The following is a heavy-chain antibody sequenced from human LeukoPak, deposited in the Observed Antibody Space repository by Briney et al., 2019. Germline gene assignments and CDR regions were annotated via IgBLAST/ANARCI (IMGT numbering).Heavy chain of an antibody. J-gene: IGHJ4*02. Sequence: ASVKLSCKASGYTFTSYYMHWVRQAHGQGLEWMGIINPSGGSTSYAQKFQGRVTMTRDTSTSTVYMELSSLRSEDTAVSYCASEFWGISGFDYWGQGTLVTVSS. D-gene: IGHD3-10*01. CDR2: INPSGGST. CDR1: GYTFTSYY. V-gene: IGHV1-46*01. CDR3: ASEFWGISGFDY.